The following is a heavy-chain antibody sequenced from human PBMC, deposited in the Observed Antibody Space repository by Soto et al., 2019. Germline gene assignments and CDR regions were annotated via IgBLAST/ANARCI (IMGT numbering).Heavy chain of an antibody. V-gene: IGHV4-31*03. D-gene: IGHD3-10*01. J-gene: IGHJ5*02. CDR3: ARDQGPVWFGTPFGWFDP. CDR1: GGSISSGGYY. Sequence: QVQLQESGPGLVKPSQTLSLTCTVSGGSISSGGYYWSWIRQHPGKGLEWIGYIYYSGSTYYNPSLKSRVTISVDTSKNQFALKLSSVTAADTAVYYCARDQGPVWFGTPFGWFDPWGQGTLVTVSS. CDR2: IYYSGST.